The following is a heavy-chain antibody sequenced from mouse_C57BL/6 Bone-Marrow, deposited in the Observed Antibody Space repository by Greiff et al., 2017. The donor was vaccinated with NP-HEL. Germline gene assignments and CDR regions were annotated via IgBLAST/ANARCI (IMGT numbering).Heavy chain of an antibody. CDR3: ARDGSSYPLFFGY. CDR1: GYAFSSSW. Sequence: VQLQQSGPELVKPGASVKISCKASGYAFSSSWMNWVKQRPGKGLEWIGRIYPGDGDTNYNGKFKGKATLTADKSSSTAYMQLSSLTSEDSAVYFCARDGSSYPLFFGYWGQGTTLTVSS. CDR2: IYPGDGDT. J-gene: IGHJ2*01. V-gene: IGHV1-82*01. D-gene: IGHD1-1*01.